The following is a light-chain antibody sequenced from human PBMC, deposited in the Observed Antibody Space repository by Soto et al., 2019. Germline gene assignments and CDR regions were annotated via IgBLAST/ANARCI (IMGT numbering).Light chain of an antibody. Sequence: QSVLTQPASVSGSPGQSITISCTGTSSDIGAYNFVSWYQQQPGKAPTLMLYDVNIRPSGVSNRFSGSKSGNTASLTISGLQAEDEADYYCTSWTTSTTMIFGGGTKLTVL. CDR2: DVN. CDR3: TSWTTSTTMI. J-gene: IGLJ2*01. CDR1: SSDIGAYNF. V-gene: IGLV2-14*03.